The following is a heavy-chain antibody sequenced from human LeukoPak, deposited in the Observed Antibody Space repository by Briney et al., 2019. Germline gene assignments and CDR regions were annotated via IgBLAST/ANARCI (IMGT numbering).Heavy chain of an antibody. V-gene: IGHV4-34*01. CDR2: INHSGST. CDR1: GGSFSGYY. J-gene: IGHJ6*03. Sequence: SETLSLTCAVYGGSFSGYYWSWIRQPPGKGLEWIGEINHSGSTNYNPSLKSRVTISVDTSKNQFSLKLSSVTAADTAVYYCARRTDCSSTSCLRGYYMDVWGKGTTVTVSS. CDR3: ARRTDCSSTSCLRGYYMDV. D-gene: IGHD2-2*01.